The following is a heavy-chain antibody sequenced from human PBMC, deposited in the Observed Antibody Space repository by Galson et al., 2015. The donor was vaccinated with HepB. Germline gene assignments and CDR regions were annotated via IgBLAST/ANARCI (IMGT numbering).Heavy chain of an antibody. CDR1: GFTFSTYV. V-gene: IGHV3-23*01. CDR3: AKGLGASKFDAFDI. J-gene: IGHJ3*02. Sequence: SLRLSCAASGFTFSTYVMTWVRQVPGKGLEWVPAISGSGTSTYYADSVKGRFTISRDNSKNTLYVQMNSLRDEDTAVYYCAKGLGASKFDAFDICGQGTMVTVSS. CDR2: ISGSGTST. D-gene: IGHD1-26*01.